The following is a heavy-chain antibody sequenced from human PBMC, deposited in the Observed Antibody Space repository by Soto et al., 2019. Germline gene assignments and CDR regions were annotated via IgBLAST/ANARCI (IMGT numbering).Heavy chain of an antibody. Sequence: QVQLVESGGGVVQPGRSLRLSCAASGFTFSSYGMHWVRQAPGKGLEWVAVISYDGSNKYYADSVKGRFTISRDNSKNTLYLQMTSLRAEDTAVYSCAKGAGGYSYGPFDYWGQGTLVTVSS. J-gene: IGHJ4*02. CDR2: ISYDGSNK. V-gene: IGHV3-30*18. CDR1: GFTFSSYG. CDR3: AKGAGGYSYGPFDY. D-gene: IGHD5-18*01.